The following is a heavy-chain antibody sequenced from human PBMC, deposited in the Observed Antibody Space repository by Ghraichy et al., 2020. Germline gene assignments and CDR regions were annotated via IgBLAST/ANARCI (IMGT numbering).Heavy chain of an antibody. Sequence: ASVKVSCKASGYTFTSNYIHWVRQAPGQGLEWMGIINPSAGSTNYAQKFQGRVTMIRDTSTSTVYMELSSLRSEDTALYYCARVAYSSSLDYWGQGTLVTVSS. D-gene: IGHD6-6*01. CDR2: INPSAGST. V-gene: IGHV1-46*01. CDR1: GYTFTSNY. CDR3: ARVAYSSSLDY. J-gene: IGHJ4*02.